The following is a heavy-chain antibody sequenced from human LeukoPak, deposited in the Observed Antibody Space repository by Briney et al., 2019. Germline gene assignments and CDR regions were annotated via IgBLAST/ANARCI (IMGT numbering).Heavy chain of an antibody. CDR1: GFTFSSYS. CDR2: ISSSSSYI. V-gene: IGHV3-21*01. J-gene: IGHJ4*02. D-gene: IGHD3-22*01. Sequence: GGSLRLSCAASGFTFSSYSMNWVRQAPGKGLEWVSSISSSSSYIYYADSVKGRFTISRDNAKNSLYLQMNSLRAEDTAVYYCARDVSSGYYSRRKYFDYWGQGTLVSVSS. CDR3: ARDVSSGYYSRRKYFDY.